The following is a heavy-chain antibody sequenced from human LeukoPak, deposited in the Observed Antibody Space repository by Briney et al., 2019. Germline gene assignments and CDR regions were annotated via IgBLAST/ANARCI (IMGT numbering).Heavy chain of an antibody. V-gene: IGHV4-59*01. J-gene: IGHJ4*02. Sequence: SETLSLTCTVSVGSISSYYWSWIRQPPGKGLEWIGYIYNSGSTNYNPSLKSRVTISVDTSKNQFSLKLSSVTAADTAVYYCARGLTGEAGYWGQGTLVTVSS. CDR3: ARGLTGEAGY. CDR2: IYNSGST. CDR1: VGSISSYY.